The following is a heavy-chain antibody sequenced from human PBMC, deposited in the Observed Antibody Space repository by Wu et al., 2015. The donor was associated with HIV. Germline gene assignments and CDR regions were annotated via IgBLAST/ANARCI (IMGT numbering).Heavy chain of an antibody. CDR3: ARRCELAAAGYNAFDI. D-gene: IGHD6-13*01. V-gene: IGHV1-46*01. CDR1: GYTFTSYY. CDR2: INPSGGST. J-gene: IGHJ3*02. Sequence: QVQLVQSGAEVKKPGASVKVSCKASGYTFTSYYMHWVRQAPGQGLEWMGIINPSGGSTSYAQKFQGRVTMTRDTSTSTVYMELSSLRSEDTAVYYCARRCELAAAGYNAFDIWGQGTMVTVSS.